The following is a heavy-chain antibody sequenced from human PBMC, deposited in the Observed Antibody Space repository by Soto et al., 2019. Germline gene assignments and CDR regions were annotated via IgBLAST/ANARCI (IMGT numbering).Heavy chain of an antibody. J-gene: IGHJ3*01. Sequence: GWSLPLSCAAHGLRFNSYSMNCFRQSPVKGPESVSSISSSSSYIYYADSEKSRFTISRDNATNSMYQPKNSLRAEHPAGYYYVIRQTQTISEMATPKSAHFECRGQGAMVTV. D-gene: IGHD3-9*01. CDR3: VIRQTQTISEMATPKSAHFEC. CDR2: ISSSSSYI. V-gene: IGHV3-21*01. CDR1: GLRFNSYS.